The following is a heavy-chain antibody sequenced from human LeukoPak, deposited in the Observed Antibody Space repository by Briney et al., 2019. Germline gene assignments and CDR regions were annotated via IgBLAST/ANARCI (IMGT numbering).Heavy chain of an antibody. CDR3: SRRSGTNYYYYYYGLDV. CDR2: INHSGST. Sequence: TPSETLSLTCAVYGGSFSGYYWSWIRQPPGKGLEWIGEINHSGSTNYNPSLKSRVTISVDTSKNQFSLKLSSVTAADTAVYYCSRRSGTNYYYYYYGLDVWGQGTTATVSS. D-gene: IGHD1-1*01. V-gene: IGHV4-34*01. CDR1: GGSFSGYY. J-gene: IGHJ6*02.